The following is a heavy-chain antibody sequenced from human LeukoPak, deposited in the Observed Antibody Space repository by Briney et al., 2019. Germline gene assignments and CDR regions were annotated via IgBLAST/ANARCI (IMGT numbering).Heavy chain of an antibody. CDR2: ISSNGGST. J-gene: IGHJ4*02. CDR1: GFTFSSYA. V-gene: IGHV3-64*01. D-gene: IGHD6-13*01. Sequence: GGSLRLSCAASGFTFSSYAMHWVRQAPGKGLEDVSAISSNGGSTYYANSVKGRFTISRDNSKNTLYLQMGSLRAEDMAVYYCARGKRSFGSTTLGYWGQGTLVTVSS. CDR3: ARGKRSFGSTTLGY.